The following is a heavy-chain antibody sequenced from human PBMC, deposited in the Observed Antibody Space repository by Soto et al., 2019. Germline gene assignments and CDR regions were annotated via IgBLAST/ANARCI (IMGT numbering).Heavy chain of an antibody. CDR3: ARAPYYYDSSGYNFDY. D-gene: IGHD3-22*01. CDR2: IIPIFGTA. V-gene: IGHV1-69*01. J-gene: IGHJ4*02. Sequence: VRQDPGQGLEWMGGIIPIFGTANYAQKFQGRVTITADESTSTAYMKLSSVTAADTAVYYCARAPYYYDSSGYNFDYWGQGTLVTVSS.